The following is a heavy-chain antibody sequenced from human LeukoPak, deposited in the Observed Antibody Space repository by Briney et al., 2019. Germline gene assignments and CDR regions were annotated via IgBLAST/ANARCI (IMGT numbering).Heavy chain of an antibody. J-gene: IGHJ6*02. CDR2: INPNSGGT. CDR3: ARVLDYYYYYGMDV. Sequence: ASVKVSCKASGYTFTGYYMHWVRQAPGQVLEWMGWINPNSGGTNYAQKFQGRVTMTRDTSISTAYMELSRPRSDDTAVYYCARVLDYYYYYGMDVWGQGTTVTVSS. V-gene: IGHV1-2*02. CDR1: GYTFTGYY.